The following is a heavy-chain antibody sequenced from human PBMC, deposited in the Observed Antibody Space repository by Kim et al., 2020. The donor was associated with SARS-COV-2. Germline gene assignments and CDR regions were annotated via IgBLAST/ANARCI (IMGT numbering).Heavy chain of an antibody. CDR3: ARDLVAAAGTVSY. V-gene: IGHV3-33*05. CDR1: GFTFSSYG. J-gene: IGHJ4*02. D-gene: IGHD6-13*01. Sequence: GGSLRLSCAASGFTFSSYGMHWVRQAPGKGLEWVEVISYDGSNKYYADSVKGRFTISRDNSKNTLYLQMNSLRAEDTAVYYCARDLVAAAGTVSYWGQGTLVTVSS. CDR2: ISYDGSNK.